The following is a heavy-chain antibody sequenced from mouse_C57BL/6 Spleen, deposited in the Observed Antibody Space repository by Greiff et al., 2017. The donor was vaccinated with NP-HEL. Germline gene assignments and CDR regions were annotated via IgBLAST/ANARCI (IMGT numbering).Heavy chain of an antibody. D-gene: IGHD2-5*01. CDR2: ISSGSSTI. V-gene: IGHV5-17*01. CDR1: GFTFSDYG. CDR3: ARPIHSNYDYYAMDY. Sequence: EVMLVESGGGLVKPGGSLKLSCAASGFTFSDYGMHWVRQAPEKGLEWVAYISSGSSTIYYADTVKGRFTISRDNAKNTLFLQMTSLRSEDTAMYYCARPIHSNYDYYAMDYWGQGTSVTVSS. J-gene: IGHJ4*01.